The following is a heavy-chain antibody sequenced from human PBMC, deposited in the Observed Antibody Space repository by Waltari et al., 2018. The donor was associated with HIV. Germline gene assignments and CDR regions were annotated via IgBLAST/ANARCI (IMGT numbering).Heavy chain of an antibody. CDR3: AKLGMKNWFDP. D-gene: IGHD3-3*02. Sequence: QVQLVQSGSELKKPGASVKISCRASGYKFTNSAMNWVRQAPGQGPEWMGWINTNTGNPTYAQGFTGRFVVSLDTSVSTAYLQINSRKAEDTAVYYCAKLGMKNWFDPWGQGTLVTVSS. V-gene: IGHV7-4-1*02. J-gene: IGHJ5*02. CDR1: GYKFTNSA. CDR2: INTNTGNP.